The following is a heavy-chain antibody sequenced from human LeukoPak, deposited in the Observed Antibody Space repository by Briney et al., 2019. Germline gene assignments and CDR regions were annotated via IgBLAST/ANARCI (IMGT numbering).Heavy chain of an antibody. J-gene: IGHJ6*02. CDR3: ARDPMNDYYYYGMDV. V-gene: IGHV4-31*11. CDR2: IYYSGST. D-gene: IGHD1-1*01. Sequence: PSETLSLTCAVSGGSVNSSNWWSWVRQHPGKGLEWIGYIYYSGSTYYNPSLKSRVTISVDTSKNQFSLKLSSVTAADTAVYYCARDPMNDYYYYGMDVWGQGTTVTVSS. CDR1: GGSVNSSNW.